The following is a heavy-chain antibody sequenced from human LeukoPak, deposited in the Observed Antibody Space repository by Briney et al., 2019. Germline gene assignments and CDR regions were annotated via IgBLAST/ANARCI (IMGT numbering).Heavy chain of an antibody. Sequence: GGSLRLSCAASGFTFSNYAMSWVRQAPGKRLEWVSAISGSGGSTYYADSVKGRFTISRDNSKNTLYLQMNSLRAEDTAVYYCAKLHYYDSSAYIDYWGQGTLVTVSS. CDR3: AKLHYYDSSAYIDY. D-gene: IGHD3-22*01. J-gene: IGHJ4*02. CDR2: ISGSGGST. V-gene: IGHV3-23*01. CDR1: GFTFSNYA.